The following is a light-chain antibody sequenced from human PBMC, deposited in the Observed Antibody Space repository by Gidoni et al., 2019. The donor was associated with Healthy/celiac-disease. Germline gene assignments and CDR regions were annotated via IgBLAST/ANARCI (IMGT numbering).Light chain of an antibody. CDR2: GAS. Sequence: ESVLTQSPGTLALSPGERATLSCSASQIVSSSYLAWYQQKPGQAPRLLIYGASSRATGIPDRFSGSGSGTDFTLTISRLEPEDFAVYYCQQYGSSPGLTFGGGTKVEIK. CDR3: QQYGSSPGLT. CDR1: QIVSSSY. V-gene: IGKV3-20*01. J-gene: IGKJ4*01.